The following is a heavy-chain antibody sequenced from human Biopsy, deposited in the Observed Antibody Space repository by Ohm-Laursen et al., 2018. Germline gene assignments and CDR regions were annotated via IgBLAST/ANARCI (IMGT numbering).Heavy chain of an antibody. J-gene: IGHJ4*02. CDR3: ARERSGLFGGFFDN. D-gene: IGHD3-10*02. Sequence: SLRLSCSASGFIFDDYAMHWVRQAPGKGLEWVSSITWNSGTIDYVDSVKGRFTISRDNAKNSLYLQMNSLRAEDTAVYYCARERSGLFGGFFDNWGQGNLITVSS. V-gene: IGHV3-9*01. CDR1: GFIFDDYA. CDR2: ITWNSGTI.